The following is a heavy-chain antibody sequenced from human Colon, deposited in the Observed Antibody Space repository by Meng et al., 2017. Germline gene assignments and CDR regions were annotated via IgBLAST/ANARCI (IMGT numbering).Heavy chain of an antibody. CDR2: ISGYTGNT. CDR3: ARGSGSSSRGYDY. D-gene: IGHD6-19*01. V-gene: IGHV1-18*01. CDR1: GYTFNNYD. Sequence: ASVKVSCKASGYTFNNYDISWVRQAPGQGLEWVGWISGYTGNTNYAHDLRGRVTLTRDTSTSTASMELGSLRSDDTAVYYYARGSGSSSRGYDYWGRGTLVTVSS. J-gene: IGHJ4*02.